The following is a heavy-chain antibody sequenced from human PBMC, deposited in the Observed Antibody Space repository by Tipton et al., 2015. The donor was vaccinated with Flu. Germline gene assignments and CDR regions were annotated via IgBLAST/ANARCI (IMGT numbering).Heavy chain of an antibody. Sequence: TLSLTCSVSSGSITNYYWSWIRQPPGKGLEWIGYIYSSGSTTYNPSLKSRVSMSADTSMNQFSLRLNSMTAADTAIYYCARVLAGHFGEGYFFDYWGQGALVTVSS. V-gene: IGHV4-59*07. CDR1: SGSITNYY. CDR2: IYSSGST. J-gene: IGHJ4*02. D-gene: IGHD3-10*01. CDR3: ARVLAGHFGEGYFFDY.